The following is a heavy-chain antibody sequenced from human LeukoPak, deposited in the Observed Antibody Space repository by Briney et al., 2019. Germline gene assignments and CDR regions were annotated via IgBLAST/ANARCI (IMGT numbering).Heavy chain of an antibody. CDR1: GFNFKTYS. J-gene: IGHJ4*02. CDR3: AKARGVAGYFDY. V-gene: IGHV3-23*01. D-gene: IGHD6-19*01. Sequence: PGGSLRLSCVASGFNFKTYSMNWVRQAPGGGLEWISFISSGSDSSAADYIYYADSVKGRFTISRDNSKNTLYLQMNSLRAEDTAVYYCAKARGVAGYFDYWGQGTLVTVSS. CDR2: ISSGSDSSAADYI.